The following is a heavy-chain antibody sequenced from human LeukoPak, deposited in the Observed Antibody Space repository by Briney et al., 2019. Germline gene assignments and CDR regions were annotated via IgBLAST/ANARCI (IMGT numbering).Heavy chain of an antibody. J-gene: IGHJ4*02. CDR2: IFPGDSDP. CDR1: GYSFSSYW. D-gene: IGHD3-10*01. CDR3: AREFGSGSYYNLGY. V-gene: IGHV5-51*01. Sequence: GESLKISCKGSGYSFSSYWIAWVRRMPGKGLEWMGIIFPGDSDPKYSPSFQGQVTISADKSISTAYLQWSSLKASDTAIYYCAREFGSGSYYNLGYWGQGTLVTVSS.